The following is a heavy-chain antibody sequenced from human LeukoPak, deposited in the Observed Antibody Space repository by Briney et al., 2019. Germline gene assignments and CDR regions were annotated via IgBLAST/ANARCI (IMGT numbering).Heavy chain of an antibody. D-gene: IGHD6-13*01. CDR1: GYTLTELS. J-gene: IGHJ6*02. CDR3: AVIAAAGTSVYGMDV. Sequence: ASVKVSCKVSGYTLTELSMHWVRQAPGKGLEWMGGFDPEDGETIYAQKFQGRVTMTEDTSTDTAYMELSSLRSEDAAVYYCAVIAAAGTSVYGMDVWGQGTTVTVSS. V-gene: IGHV1-24*01. CDR2: FDPEDGET.